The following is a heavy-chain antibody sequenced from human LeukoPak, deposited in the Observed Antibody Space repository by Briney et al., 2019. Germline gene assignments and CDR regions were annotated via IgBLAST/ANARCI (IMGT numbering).Heavy chain of an antibody. CDR2: ISSSSSTI. CDR1: GFTFSSYS. J-gene: IGHJ4*02. Sequence: GGSLRLSCAASGFTFSSYSMNWVRQAPGKGLEWVSYISSSSSTIYYADSVKGRFTISRDNAKNSLYLQMNSLRAEDTAVYYCARYPSYGSGSSDYWGQGTLVTVSS. D-gene: IGHD3-10*01. CDR3: ARYPSYGSGSSDY. V-gene: IGHV3-48*01.